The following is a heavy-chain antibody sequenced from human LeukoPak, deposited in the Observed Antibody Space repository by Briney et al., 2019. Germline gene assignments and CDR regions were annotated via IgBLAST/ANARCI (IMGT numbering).Heavy chain of an antibody. CDR2: ISYDGSNK. V-gene: IGHV3-30-3*01. CDR1: GFTFSSYA. CDR3: ARDPYFDWSLGPDI. J-gene: IGHJ3*02. D-gene: IGHD3-9*01. Sequence: GRSLRLSCAASGFTFSSYAMHWVRQAPGKGLEWVAVISYDGSNKYYADSVKGRFTISRDNSKNTLYLQMNSLRAEDTAVYYCARDPYFDWSLGPDIWGQGTMVTVSS.